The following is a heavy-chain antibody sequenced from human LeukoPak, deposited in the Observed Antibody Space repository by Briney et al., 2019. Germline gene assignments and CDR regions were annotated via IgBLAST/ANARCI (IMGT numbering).Heavy chain of an antibody. V-gene: IGHV1-2*02. CDR3: ARDGLSGYAPGSPKAFDY. Sequence: ASVKVSCKASGYTFTGYYMHWVRQAPGQGLEWMGWINPNSGGTNYAQKFQGRVTMTRDTSISTAYMELSRLRSDDTAVYYCARDGLSGYAPGSPKAFDYWGQGTLVTVSS. J-gene: IGHJ4*02. CDR1: GYTFTGYY. CDR2: INPNSGGT. D-gene: IGHD5-12*01.